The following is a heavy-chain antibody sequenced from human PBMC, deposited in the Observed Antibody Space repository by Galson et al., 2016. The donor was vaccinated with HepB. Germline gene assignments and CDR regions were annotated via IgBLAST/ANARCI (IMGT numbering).Heavy chain of an antibody. J-gene: IGHJ3*01. Sequence: SVKVSCKASGYGFTSYAIHWVRQAPGKGLEWIGWIHAGDDVTNYSQRFKGRVTITRDTSASTVYMDLKTLRSEDTAVYYCARPALRAVAGTIAFDVWGQGTLVIVSS. CDR2: IHAGDDVT. D-gene: IGHD6-19*01. CDR1: GYGFTSYA. V-gene: IGHV1-3*01. CDR3: ARPALRAVAGTIAFDV.